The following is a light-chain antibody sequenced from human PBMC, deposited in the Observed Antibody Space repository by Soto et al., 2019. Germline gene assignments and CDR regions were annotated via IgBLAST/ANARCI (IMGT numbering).Light chain of an antibody. J-gene: IGLJ1*01. V-gene: IGLV2-14*01. CDR3: ASSTSDTLYV. CDR2: KVT. CDR1: SSDVGGNTY. Sequence: QSVLTQPASVSGSPGQSITISCTGTSSDVGGNTYVSWYQQYPGKVPKLLINKVTNRPSGVSYRFSGSKSGNTASLTISAVLAAHEADYFCASSTSDTLYVFETGTKVTV.